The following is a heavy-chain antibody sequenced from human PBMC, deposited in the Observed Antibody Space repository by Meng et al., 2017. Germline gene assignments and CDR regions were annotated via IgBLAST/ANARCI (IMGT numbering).Heavy chain of an antibody. V-gene: IGHV4-4*03. CDR3: ARDVVGAIIIARGDY. J-gene: IGHJ4*02. CDR1: GGSISRMNW. CDR2: IYHSGST. D-gene: IGHD1-26*01. Sequence: QGQLPRSGQGLGNPPGTLSLTWVAPGGSISRMNWWSWVRQPPGKGLEWIGEIYHSGSTNYNPSLKSRVTISVDKSKNQFSLKLSSVTAADTAVYYCARDVVGAIIIARGDYWGQGTLVTVSS.